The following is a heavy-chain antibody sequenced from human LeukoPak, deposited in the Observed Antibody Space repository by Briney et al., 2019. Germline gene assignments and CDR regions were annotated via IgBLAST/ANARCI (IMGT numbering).Heavy chain of an antibody. CDR2: IYYSGST. CDR1: GGSVSSYY. Sequence: SETLSLTCTVSGGSVSSYYWSWIRQPPGKGLEWIGYIYYSGSTNYNPALKSRVAISVDTSKNQFSLKLSSVTAADTAVYYCARVYCSSTSCSRAYWFDPWGQGTLVTVSS. D-gene: IGHD2-2*01. CDR3: ARVYCSSTSCSRAYWFDP. J-gene: IGHJ5*02. V-gene: IGHV4-59*02.